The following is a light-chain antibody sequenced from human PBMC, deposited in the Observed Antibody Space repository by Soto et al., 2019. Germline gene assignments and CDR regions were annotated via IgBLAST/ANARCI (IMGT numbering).Light chain of an antibody. J-gene: IGLJ1*01. CDR1: MRDVGAYNL. V-gene: IGLV2-14*01. CDR3: AAWDDSLSGLV. Sequence: QSVLTQPASVSGSAGQSITISCSGTMRDVGAYNLVSWYQQHPGTAPKLIIYEVRNRPSGISSRFSGSRSGNTASLTISGLRSEDEADYYCAAWDDSLSGLVFGTGTKVTVL. CDR2: EVR.